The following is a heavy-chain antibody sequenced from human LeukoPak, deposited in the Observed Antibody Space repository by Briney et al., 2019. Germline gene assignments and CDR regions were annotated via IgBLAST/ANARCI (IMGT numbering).Heavy chain of an antibody. CDR2: IRSKAYGGTT. J-gene: IGHJ5*02. V-gene: IGHV3-49*04. CDR1: GFTFGDYA. CDR3: TRDSESSGWYAWFDP. Sequence: GGSLRLSCTASGFTFGDYAMSWVRQAPGKGLEWVGFIRSKAYGGTTEYAASVKGRFTISRDDSKSIAYLQMNSLKTEDTAVYYCTRDSESSGWYAWFDPWGQGTLDTVSS. D-gene: IGHD6-19*01.